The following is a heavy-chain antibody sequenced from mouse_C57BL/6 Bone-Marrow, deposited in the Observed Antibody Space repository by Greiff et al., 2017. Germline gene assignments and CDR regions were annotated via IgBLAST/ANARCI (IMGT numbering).Heavy chain of an antibody. J-gene: IGHJ1*03. Sequence: QVQLQQPGAELVKPGASVKLSCKASGYTFTSYWMHWVKPRPGQGLEWIGMIHPNSGSTNYNEKFKSKATLTVDKSSSTAYMQLSSLSSEDSAVYYCARSGGITTVVAWYFDVWGTGTTVTVSS. CDR2: IHPNSGST. V-gene: IGHV1-64*01. D-gene: IGHD1-1*01. CDR3: ARSGGITTVVAWYFDV. CDR1: GYTFTSYW.